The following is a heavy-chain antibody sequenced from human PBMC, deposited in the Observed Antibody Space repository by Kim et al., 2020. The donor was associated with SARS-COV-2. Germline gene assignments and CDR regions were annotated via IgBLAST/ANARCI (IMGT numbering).Heavy chain of an antibody. D-gene: IGHD4-17*01. V-gene: IGHV4-31*03. CDR3: AREGYGDPHY. CDR2: IYYTGSA. Sequence: SETLSLTCTVSSASLSSGGYSWSWIRQHPGKGLEWIGYIYYTGSAYYNPSLESRVTISIDTSKNQFSLKLSSVTAADTAVYYCAREGYGDPHYWGQGTLVTVSS. J-gene: IGHJ4*02. CDR1: SASLSSGGYS.